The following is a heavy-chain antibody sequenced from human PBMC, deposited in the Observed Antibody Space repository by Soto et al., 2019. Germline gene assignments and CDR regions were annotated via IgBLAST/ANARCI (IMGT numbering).Heavy chain of an antibody. Sequence: QVQLQESGPGLVKPSETLSLTCTVSGGSISSYYWSWIRQPPGKGLEWIGYIYYSGSANYNPSLNSRVTISVDTSKNQFSLKLISVTAADTAVYYCAREKHDFGSEFGVYYYSYMDVWGKGTTVTVSS. CDR3: AREKHDFGSEFGVYYYSYMDV. CDR2: IYYSGSA. V-gene: IGHV4-59*01. D-gene: IGHD3-3*01. CDR1: GGSISSYY. J-gene: IGHJ6*03.